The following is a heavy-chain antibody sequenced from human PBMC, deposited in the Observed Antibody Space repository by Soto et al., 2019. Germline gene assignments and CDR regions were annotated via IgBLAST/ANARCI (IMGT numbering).Heavy chain of an antibody. J-gene: IGHJ4*02. V-gene: IGHV1-3*01. D-gene: IGHD3-3*01. CDR1: GYTFTSYA. CDR2: INAGNGNT. Sequence: ASVKVSCKASGYTFTSYAMHWVRQAPGQRLEWMGWINAGNGNTKYSQKFQGRVTITRDTSASTAYMELSSLRSEDTAVYYCARIPHDFWSGYSAYYFDYWGQGTLVTVSS. CDR3: ARIPHDFWSGYSAYYFDY.